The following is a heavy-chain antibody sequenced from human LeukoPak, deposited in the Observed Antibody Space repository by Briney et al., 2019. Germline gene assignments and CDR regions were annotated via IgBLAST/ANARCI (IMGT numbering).Heavy chain of an antibody. CDR3: AREVRYYYDSSGYQDFDY. J-gene: IGHJ4*02. Sequence: SETLSLTCTVSGGSISSGSYYWSWIRQPPGKGLEWIGRIYTSGSTNYNPSLKSRVTISVDTSKNQFSLKLSSVTAADTAVYYCAREVRYYYDSSGYQDFDYWGQGTLVTVSS. V-gene: IGHV4-61*02. CDR2: IYTSGST. CDR1: GGSISSGSYY. D-gene: IGHD3-22*01.